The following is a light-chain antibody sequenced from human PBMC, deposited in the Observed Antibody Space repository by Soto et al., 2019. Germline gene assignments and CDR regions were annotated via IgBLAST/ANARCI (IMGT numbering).Light chain of an antibody. CDR1: SSNIGAGYD. CDR2: GNS. Sequence: QSVLTQPPSVSGAPGQRVTISCTGSSSNIGAGYDVHWYQQLPGTAPKLLIYGNSNRPSGVPDRFSGSKSGTSASLATTGLQTEDEADYYCQSYDSSLSDAVFGGGTKVTVL. CDR3: QSYDSSLSDAV. V-gene: IGLV1-40*01. J-gene: IGLJ2*01.